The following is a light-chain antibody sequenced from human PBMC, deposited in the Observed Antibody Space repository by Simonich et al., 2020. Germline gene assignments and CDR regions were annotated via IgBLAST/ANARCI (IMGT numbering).Light chain of an antibody. Sequence: QSALTQPASVSGSPGQSITISCTGTSRDVGGYNYVSWYQQHPGKAPKLMIDDVSSRPSGVSMRFSVFKSCNTASLTISALQAEDEADYYCSSYTSSSTLVFGGGTKLTVL. CDR2: DVS. J-gene: IGLJ3*02. CDR3: SSYTSSSTLV. CDR1: SRDVGGYNY. V-gene: IGLV2-14*01.